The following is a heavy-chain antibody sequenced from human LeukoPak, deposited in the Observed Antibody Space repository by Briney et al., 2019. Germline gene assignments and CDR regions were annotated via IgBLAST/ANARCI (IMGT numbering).Heavy chain of an antibody. J-gene: IGHJ4*02. CDR2: IIPILGIA. D-gene: IGHD2-21*02. CDR3: AISWRYCGGDCYSEDY. CDR1: GGTFSSYA. V-gene: IGHV1-69*04. Sequence: SVKVSCKASGGTFSSYAISWVRQAPGQGLEWMGRIIPILGIANYAQKFQGRVTITADKSTSTAYMELSSLRSEDTAVYYCAISWRYCGGDCYSEDYWGQGTLVTVSS.